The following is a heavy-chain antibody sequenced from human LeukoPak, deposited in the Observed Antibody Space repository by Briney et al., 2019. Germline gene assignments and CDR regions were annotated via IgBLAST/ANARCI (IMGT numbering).Heavy chain of an antibody. D-gene: IGHD3-10*01. CDR2: IKEDGSEK. CDR3: AYFPYYHEFGSYYPDDY. V-gene: IGHV3-7*03. CDR1: GFTFSGYW. Sequence: PGGSLRLSCAASGFTFSGYWMSWVRQAPGKGLEWVAKIKEDGSEKYYVDSVKGRFTISRDNARNSLYLQMNPLRAEDTAVYYCAYFPYYHEFGSYYPDDYWGQGVLVIVSS. J-gene: IGHJ4*02.